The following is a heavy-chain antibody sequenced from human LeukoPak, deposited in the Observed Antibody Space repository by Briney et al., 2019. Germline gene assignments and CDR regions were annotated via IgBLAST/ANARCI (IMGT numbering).Heavy chain of an antibody. D-gene: IGHD6-19*01. CDR2: IYYSGST. V-gene: IGHV4-59*01. CDR1: GGSISSYY. Sequence: SETLSLTCTVSGGSISSYYWSWIRQPPGKGLEWIGYIYYSGSTNYNPSLKSRVTISVDTSKNQFSLKLSSVTAADTAVYHCARVRSSGWFEVSHWGQGTLVTVSS. J-gene: IGHJ4*02. CDR3: ARVRSSGWFEVSH.